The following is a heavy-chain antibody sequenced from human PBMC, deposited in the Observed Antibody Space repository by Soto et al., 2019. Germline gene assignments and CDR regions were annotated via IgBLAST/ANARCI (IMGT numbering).Heavy chain of an antibody. CDR3: ARSLDIHYKNWFDP. D-gene: IGHD4-4*01. Sequence: GGSLRLSCTASGFTFSSAAMNWVRQAPGKGLEWVSIISGTDSRTYYADSVKGRFTISRDNSRNTLYLDMISLRAEDTAVYYCARSLDIHYKNWFDPWGHGTLVTVSS. J-gene: IGHJ5*02. CDR1: GFTFSSAA. CDR2: ISGTDSRT. V-gene: IGHV3-23*01.